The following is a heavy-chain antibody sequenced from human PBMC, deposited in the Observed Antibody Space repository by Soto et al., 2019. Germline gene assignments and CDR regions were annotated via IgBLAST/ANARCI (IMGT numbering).Heavy chain of an antibody. CDR1: GGSMGSYY. CDR3: ARAPWIACRPSAFDI. J-gene: IGHJ3*02. D-gene: IGHD6-6*01. Sequence: SETLSLTCTVSGGSMGSYYWSWIRQPPGKGLEWIGYIYYSGSTNYNPSLKSRVTISVDTSKNQFSLKLSSVTAADTAVYYCARAPWIACRPSAFDIWGQGTMVTVSS. V-gene: IGHV4-59*01. CDR2: IYYSGST.